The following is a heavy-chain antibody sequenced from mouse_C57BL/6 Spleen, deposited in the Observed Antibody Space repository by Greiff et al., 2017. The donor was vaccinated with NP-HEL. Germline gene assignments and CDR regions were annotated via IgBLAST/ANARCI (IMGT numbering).Heavy chain of an antibody. Sequence: EVQRVESGPELVKPGASVKIPCKASGYTFTDYNMDWVKQSHGKSLEWIGDINPNNGGTIYNQKFKGKATLTVDKSSSTAYMELRSLTSEDTAVYYCARPHDYYGSSYGFAYWGQGTLVTVSA. CDR1: GYTFTDYN. D-gene: IGHD1-1*01. CDR3: ARPHDYYGSSYGFAY. J-gene: IGHJ3*01. CDR2: INPNNGGT. V-gene: IGHV1-18*01.